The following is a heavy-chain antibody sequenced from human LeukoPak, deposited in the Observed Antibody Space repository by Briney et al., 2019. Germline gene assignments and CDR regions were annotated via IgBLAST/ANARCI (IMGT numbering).Heavy chain of an antibody. D-gene: IGHD3-10*01. CDR1: GFTFSSYA. J-gene: IGHJ4*02. Sequence: GGPLRLSCAASGFTFSSYAMSWVRQAPGKGLEWVSAISGSGGSTYYADSVKGRFTISRDNSKNTLYLQMNSLRAEDTAVYYCAKEGPSIWFGEFDGFDYWGQGTLVTVSS. CDR3: AKEGPSIWFGEFDGFDY. V-gene: IGHV3-23*01. CDR2: ISGSGGST.